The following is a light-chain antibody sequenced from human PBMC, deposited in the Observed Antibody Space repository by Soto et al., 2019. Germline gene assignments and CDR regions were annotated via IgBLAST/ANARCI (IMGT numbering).Light chain of an antibody. CDR2: AAS. V-gene: IGKV1-39*01. CDR3: QQTYSTPRT. CDR1: QSINTF. Sequence: DIQMTQSRSSLSASVGDRVTITCRASQSINTFLNWYQQRPGKAPQLLIYAASNLQSGVPSRFSGTGSGTDFTLTISSLQPEDFATYFCQQTYSTPRTFGQGTKV. J-gene: IGKJ1*01.